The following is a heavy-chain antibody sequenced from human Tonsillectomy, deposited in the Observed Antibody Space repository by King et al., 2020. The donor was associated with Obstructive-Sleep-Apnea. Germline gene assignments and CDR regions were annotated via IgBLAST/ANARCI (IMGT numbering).Heavy chain of an antibody. J-gene: IGHJ4*02. V-gene: IGHV3-23*04. CDR3: ASPNAYIYW. CDR1: GFTFSKYA. Sequence: VQLVESGGGLVQPGGSLRLSCAASGFTFSKYAMSWVRQATGKGLEWVSAISGSGGTTHYADSVKGRFTISRDNSKNTLYLHMNSLRAEDTAVYYCASPNAYIYWWGQGTPVTVSS. CDR2: ISGSGGTT. D-gene: IGHD3-9*01.